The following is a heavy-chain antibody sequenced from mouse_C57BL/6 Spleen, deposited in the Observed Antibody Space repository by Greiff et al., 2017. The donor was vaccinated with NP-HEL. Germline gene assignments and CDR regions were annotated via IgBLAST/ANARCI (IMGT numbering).Heavy chain of an antibody. J-gene: IGHJ4*01. V-gene: IGHV5-4*01. D-gene: IGHD4-1*01. CDR2: ISDGGSYT. Sequence: EVKVEESGGGLVKPGGSLKLSCAASGFTFSSYAMSWVRQTPEKRLEWVATISDGGSYTYYPDNVKGRFTISRDNAKNNLYLQMSHLKSEDTAMYYCARDRELGRGYYAMDYWGQGTSVTVSS. CDR1: GFTFSSYA. CDR3: ARDRELGRGYYAMDY.